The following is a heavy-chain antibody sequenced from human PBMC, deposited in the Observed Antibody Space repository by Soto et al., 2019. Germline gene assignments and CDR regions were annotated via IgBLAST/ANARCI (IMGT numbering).Heavy chain of an antibody. CDR3: ARSGSRGYFDF. CDR2: IRGSGGST. CDR1: GFTFSSYA. V-gene: IGHV3-23*01. J-gene: IGHJ4*02. Sequence: EVQLWESGGGLVQPGGSLRLSCAASGFTFSSYAMRWVRQAPVKGLEWVSAIRGSGGSTYYADSVKGRFTLSIDNSKTTLYLKMNTLSAEDTAVYSFARSGSRGYFDFWGPGTLVTVSS. D-gene: IGHD5-12*01.